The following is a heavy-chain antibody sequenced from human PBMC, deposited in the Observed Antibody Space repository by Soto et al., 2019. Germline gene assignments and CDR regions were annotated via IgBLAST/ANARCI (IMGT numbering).Heavy chain of an antibody. CDR1: GFSLSTSGVG. CDR3: AHRLEGLTFFDY. D-gene: IGHD3-16*01. Sequence: QITLKESGPTLVKPTQTLTLTCTFSGFSLSTSGVGVGWIRQPPGKALEWLALIYWDDDKRYSPSLKSRLTITQDTSKNQVVLTMTNMDPVDTATYYCAHRLEGLTFFDYWGQGTLVTVSS. CDR2: IYWDDDK. J-gene: IGHJ4*02. V-gene: IGHV2-5*02.